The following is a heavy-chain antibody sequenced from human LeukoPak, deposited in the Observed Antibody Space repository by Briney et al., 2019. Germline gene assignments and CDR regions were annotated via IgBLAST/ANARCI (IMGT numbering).Heavy chain of an antibody. CDR3: ARTGQYCSGGTCYSGQFDF. V-gene: IGHV3-11*01. J-gene: IGHJ4*02. CDR1: GFTFSDYY. Sequence: GGSLRLSCAASGFTFSDYYMNWIRQAPGRGLEYVSYISSHGSSIHYADSVKGRFTISRDNANNSLFLQMNSLRAEDTAVYYCARTGQYCSGGTCYSGQFDFWGQGTLVTVSS. CDR2: ISSHGSSI. D-gene: IGHD2-15*01.